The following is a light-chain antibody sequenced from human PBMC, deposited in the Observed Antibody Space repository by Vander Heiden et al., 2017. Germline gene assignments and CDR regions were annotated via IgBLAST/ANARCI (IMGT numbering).Light chain of an antibody. V-gene: IGLV2-11*01. J-gene: IGLJ2*01. CDR2: DFS. CDR1: SSNVGGYNY. Sequence: QSALTQPRSVSGSPGQSVTISCTGTSSNVGGYNYVSWYQQYPSQDPQLLVYDFSERPSGVPNRFSGSKSGNTASLTISGLQAEDEADYYCASYAGSNTIIFGGGTKLTVL. CDR3: ASYAGSNTII.